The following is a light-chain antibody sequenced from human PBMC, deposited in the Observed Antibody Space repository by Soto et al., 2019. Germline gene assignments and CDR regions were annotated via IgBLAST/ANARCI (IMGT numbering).Light chain of an antibody. V-gene: IGKV1D-17*01. CDR3: LQHNSYPRVT. CDR1: QGISNY. J-gene: IGKJ4*01. CDR2: AAS. Sequence: NIQMTQSPSAMSASVGDRVTITCRARQGISNYLAWFQQKPGKVPKHLIYAASSLQSGVPSRFSGSGSGTEFTLTISSQQPEDFATYYCLQHNSYPRVTFGGVTKVEIK.